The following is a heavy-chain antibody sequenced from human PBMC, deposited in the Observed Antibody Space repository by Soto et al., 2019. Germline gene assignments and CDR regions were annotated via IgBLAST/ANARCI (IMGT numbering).Heavy chain of an antibody. CDR3: ARQFNSGFRA. D-gene: IGHD5-12*01. Sequence: QVQLVQSGAEVKKPGVSMKVSCKASGYTFTHYYLHWVRQVPGQGLEWMGWINPSSGGTEFTQKLQGRFTMTTDTSISTAYMELRSLRPDDTAVYYCARQFNSGFRAWGQGALVTVSS. V-gene: IGHV1-2*02. J-gene: IGHJ5*02. CDR2: INPSSGGT. CDR1: GYTFTHYY.